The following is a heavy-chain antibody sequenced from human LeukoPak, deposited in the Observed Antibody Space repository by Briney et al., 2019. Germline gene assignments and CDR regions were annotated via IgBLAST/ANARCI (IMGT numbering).Heavy chain of an antibody. V-gene: IGHV3-7*05. D-gene: IGHD1-26*01. J-gene: IGHJ4*02. CDR1: GFTFSTHW. Sequence: GGSLRLSCAASGFTFSTHWMIWVRQAPGKGLEWVANIKQDGSEKYYVDSVKGRFIISRDNAKNSLYLQMNSLRAEDTAVYYCANALGAHYFDSWGQGTLVTVS. CDR2: IKQDGSEK. CDR3: ANALGAHYFDS.